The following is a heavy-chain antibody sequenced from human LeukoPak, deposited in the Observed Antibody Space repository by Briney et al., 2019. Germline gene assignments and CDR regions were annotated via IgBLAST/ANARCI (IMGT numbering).Heavy chain of an antibody. D-gene: IGHD3-10*01. CDR1: GGSISSYY. Sequence: SETLSLTCTVSGGSISSYYWSWIRQPPGKGLEWIGYIYHSGSTNYNPSLKSRVTISVDTSKNQFSLKLSSVTAADTAVYYCARVGDIWFGELYPYGMDVWGQGTTVTVSS. V-gene: IGHV4-59*01. CDR2: IYHSGST. J-gene: IGHJ6*02. CDR3: ARVGDIWFGELYPYGMDV.